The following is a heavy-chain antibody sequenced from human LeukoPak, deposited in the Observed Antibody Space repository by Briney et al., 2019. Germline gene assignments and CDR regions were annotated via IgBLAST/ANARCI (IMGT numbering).Heavy chain of an antibody. J-gene: IGHJ3*02. D-gene: IGHD2-2*01. CDR3: ARGVSYQLLPMLPPRDAFDI. V-gene: IGHV3-21*01. Sequence: GGSLRLSCAASGFIFSSYSMNWVRQAPGKGLEWVSSISSSSSYIYYADSVKGRFTISRDNAKNSLYLQMNSLRAEDTAVYYCARGVSYQLLPMLPPRDAFDIWGQGTMVTVSS. CDR1: GFIFSSYS. CDR2: ISSSSSYI.